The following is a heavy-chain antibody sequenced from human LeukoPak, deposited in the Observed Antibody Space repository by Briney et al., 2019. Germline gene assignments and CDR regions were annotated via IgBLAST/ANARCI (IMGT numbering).Heavy chain of an antibody. J-gene: IGHJ4*02. D-gene: IGHD3-22*01. CDR2: ISGSGGST. CDR1: GFTLCSYA. CDR3: AKAPLGSYDSSGYFDY. Sequence: PGGPLRLSCAASGFTLCSYAMSCVPQAPGKGVEWVSAISGSGGSTYYADSVKGRFTISRENSKNTLYLQIHSLRAEDTAVYSCAKAPLGSYDSSGYFDYWGQGTLVTVSS. V-gene: IGHV3-23*01.